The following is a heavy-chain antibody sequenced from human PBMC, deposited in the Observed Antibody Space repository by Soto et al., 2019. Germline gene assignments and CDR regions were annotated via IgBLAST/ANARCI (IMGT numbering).Heavy chain of an antibody. V-gene: IGHV5-51*01. J-gene: IGHJ6*02. CDR2: IYPVDSDT. CDR3: ERPRSYSDYYSGIDV. D-gene: IGHD1-26*01. CDR1: GYSFTSYW. Sequence: DSLKISCKGSGYSFTSYWIGWVRQMPGKGLEWMGIIYPVDSDTRYSPSFQGQVTISADKSISTAYLQWSSLKAWATAMYYCERPRSYSDYYSGIDVWGQGTTLTVSS.